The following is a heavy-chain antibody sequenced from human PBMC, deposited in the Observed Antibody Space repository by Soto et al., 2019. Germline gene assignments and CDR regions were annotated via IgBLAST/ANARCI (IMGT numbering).Heavy chain of an antibody. CDR2: IYYSGST. CDR3: ARGRGAIIWFGTRYYFDY. D-gene: IGHD3-10*01. J-gene: IGHJ4*02. CDR1: GGSISSGGYY. V-gene: IGHV4-31*03. Sequence: PSETLSLTCTVSGGSISSGGYYWSWIRQHPGKGLEWIGYIYYSGSTYYNPSLKSRVTISVDTSKNQFSLKLSSVTAADTAVYYCARGRGAIIWFGTRYYFDYWGQGTLVTVSS.